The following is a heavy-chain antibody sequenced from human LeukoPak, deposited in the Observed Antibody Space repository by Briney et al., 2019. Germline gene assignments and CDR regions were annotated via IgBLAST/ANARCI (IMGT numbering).Heavy chain of an antibody. V-gene: IGHV4-39*07. CDR2: IYYSGST. D-gene: IGHD2-8*01. CDR1: GGSISSSSYY. J-gene: IGHJ4*02. CDR3: ARSLMVYAGGSYYFDY. Sequence: SETLSLTCTVSGGSISSSSYYWGWIRQPPGKGLEWIGSIYYSGSTYYNPSLKSRVTISVDTSKNQFSLKLSSVTAADTAVYYCARSLMVYAGGSYYFDYWGQGTLVTVSS.